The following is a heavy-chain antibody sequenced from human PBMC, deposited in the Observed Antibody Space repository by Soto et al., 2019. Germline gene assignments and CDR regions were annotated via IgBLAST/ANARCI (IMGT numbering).Heavy chain of an antibody. D-gene: IGHD2-15*01. CDR3: AREDDCSGGSCYPFLLSGMDV. J-gene: IGHJ6*02. CDR1: GDSVSSNSAA. V-gene: IGHV6-1*01. CDR2: TYYRSKWYN. Sequence: PSQTLSLTCAISGDSVSSNSAAWNWIRQSPSRGLEWLGRTYYRSKWYNDYAVSVKSRITINPDTSKNQFSPQLNSVTPEDTAVYYCAREDDCSGGSCYPFLLSGMDVWGQGTTVTVSS.